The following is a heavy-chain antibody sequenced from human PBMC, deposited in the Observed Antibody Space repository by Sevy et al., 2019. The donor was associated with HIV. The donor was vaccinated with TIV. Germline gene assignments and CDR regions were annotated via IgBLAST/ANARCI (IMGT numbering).Heavy chain of an antibody. Sequence: GGSLRLSCAASGFTVSSNYMSWVRQAPGKGLEWVSVIYSGGSTYYADSVKGRFTISSDNSKNTLYLQMNSLRAEDTAVYYCARRSGYYYYGMDVWGHGTTVTVSS. V-gene: IGHV3-53*01. CDR2: IYSGGST. D-gene: IGHD3-3*01. J-gene: IGHJ6*02. CDR3: ARRSGYYYYGMDV. CDR1: GFTVSSNY.